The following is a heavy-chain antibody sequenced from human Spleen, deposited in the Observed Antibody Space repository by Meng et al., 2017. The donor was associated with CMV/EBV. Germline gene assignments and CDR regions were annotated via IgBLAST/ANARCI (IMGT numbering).Heavy chain of an antibody. V-gene: IGHV4-34*01. CDR1: GGSFSGFY. D-gene: IGHD3-22*01. CDR2: INHSGST. CDR3: ARNVPGTSAYYD. Sequence: QVQLQQLGAGLLKPSETLSLTCAVYGGSFSGFYWSWIRQPPGKGLEWIGEINHSGSTNYNPSLKSRVTISVDTSKNQFSLNLNSVTAVDTAVYYCARNVPGTSAYYDWGQGTLVTVSS. J-gene: IGHJ4*02.